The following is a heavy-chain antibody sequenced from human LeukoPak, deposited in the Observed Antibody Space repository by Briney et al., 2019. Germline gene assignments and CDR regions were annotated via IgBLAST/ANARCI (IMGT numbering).Heavy chain of an antibody. Sequence: PGGSLRLSCTASGFTFGDYAMSWVRQAPGKGLEWVGFIRSKAYGGTTEYAASVKGRFTIPRDDSKSIAYLQMNSLKTEDTAVYYCTRHLSGVTGYTYGRGIDYWGQGTLVTVSS. D-gene: IGHD5-18*01. CDR2: IRSKAYGGTT. J-gene: IGHJ4*02. CDR1: GFTFGDYA. V-gene: IGHV3-49*04. CDR3: TRHLSGVTGYTYGRGIDY.